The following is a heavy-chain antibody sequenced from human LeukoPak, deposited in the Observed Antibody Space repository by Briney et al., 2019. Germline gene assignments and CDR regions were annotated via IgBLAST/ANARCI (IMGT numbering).Heavy chain of an antibody. CDR2: ITPIFGTA. CDR1: GGTFSSYA. V-gene: IGHV1-69*06. CDR3: ARTGCGGDCYANWYFDL. D-gene: IGHD2-21*02. J-gene: IGHJ2*01. Sequence: SVKVSCKASGGTFSSYAISWVRQAPGQGLEWMGGITPIFGTANYAQKFQGRVTITADKSTSTAYMELSSLRSEDTAVYYCARTGCGGDCYANWYFDLWGRGTLVTVSS.